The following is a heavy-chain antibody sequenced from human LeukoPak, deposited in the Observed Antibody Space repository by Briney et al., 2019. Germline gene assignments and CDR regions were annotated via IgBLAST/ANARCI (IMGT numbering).Heavy chain of an antibody. J-gene: IGHJ4*02. D-gene: IGHD3-22*01. CDR1: GFTVSSNY. V-gene: IGHV3-66*01. Sequence: GGSLRLSCAASGFTVSSNYMSWVRQAPGKGLEWVSVIYSGGSTYYADSVKGRFTISRDNSKNTLYLQMNSLRVEDTAVYYCARDGDYYDSSGSYFDYWGQGTLVTVSS. CDR2: IYSGGST. CDR3: ARDGDYYDSSGSYFDY.